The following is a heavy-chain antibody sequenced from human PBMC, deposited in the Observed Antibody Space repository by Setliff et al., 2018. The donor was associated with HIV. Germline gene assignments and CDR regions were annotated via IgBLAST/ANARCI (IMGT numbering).Heavy chain of an antibody. CDR3: ARRAYCSSTTCFDN. CDR1: GFSFGSYW. J-gene: IGHJ4*02. D-gene: IGHD2-2*01. Sequence: PGGSLRLSCAASGFSFGSYWMSWVRQAPGKGLEWVANVNQDGSAKDYVDSVKGRFTISRDNAKNSLYLQMNSLRAGDTAMYFCARRAYCSSTTCFDNWGQGTLVTVSS. V-gene: IGHV3-7*01. CDR2: VNQDGSAK.